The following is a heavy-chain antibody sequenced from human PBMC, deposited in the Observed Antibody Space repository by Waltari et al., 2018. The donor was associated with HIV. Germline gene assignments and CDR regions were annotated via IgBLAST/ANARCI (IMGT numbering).Heavy chain of an antibody. V-gene: IGHV1-8*01. D-gene: IGHD3-10*01. Sequence: QVQLVQSGAAVRKPGASVKVSCTAPGYPFSHYHNNWVRPAPGHGHGLGGMGRINPNTTNTDNAQRFQGRVTMTTGTSMTTAYVELSSLRSEDTAMYYCVRGRRGTMVRGVGGDFWGQGTLVTVSS. CDR3: VRGRRGTMVRGVGGDF. J-gene: IGHJ4*02. CDR2: INPNTTNT. CDR1: GYPFSHYH.